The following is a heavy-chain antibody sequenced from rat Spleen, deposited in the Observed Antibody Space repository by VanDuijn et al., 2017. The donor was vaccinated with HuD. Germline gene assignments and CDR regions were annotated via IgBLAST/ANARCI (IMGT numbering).Heavy chain of an antibody. CDR2: INYEGSSP. J-gene: IGHJ1*01. D-gene: IGHD4-2*01. Sequence: EVRLVESGGGLVQPGRSLKVSCAASGFTFSDYYMAWVRQAPKKGLEWVASINYEGSSPYYGDSVKGRFTISRDNAKSTLYLQMNSLRSEDTATYYCVRQRNPGGGSSYWYFDFWGPGTMVTVSS. CDR3: VRQRNPGGGSSYWYFDF. CDR1: GFTFSDYY. V-gene: IGHV5-22*01.